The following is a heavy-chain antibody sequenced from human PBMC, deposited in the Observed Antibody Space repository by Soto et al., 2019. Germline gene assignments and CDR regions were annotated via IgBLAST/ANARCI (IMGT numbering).Heavy chain of an antibody. CDR2: ISSRSSHT. J-gene: IGHJ5*02. CDR1: GFTFSIYS. Sequence: GGSLRLSCAASGFTFSIYSMNWVRQAPGKGLEWVSSISSRSSHTYYEQSVRGRFTIYRDNAKNSLYLQMNSLSAEDKAVYYCARGVVVATPSNWFDTWGQGTLVTVSS. CDR3: ARGVVVATPSNWFDT. V-gene: IGHV3-21*01. D-gene: IGHD5-12*01.